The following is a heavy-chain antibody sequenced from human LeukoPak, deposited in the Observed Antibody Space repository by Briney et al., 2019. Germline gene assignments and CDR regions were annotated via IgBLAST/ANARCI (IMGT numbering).Heavy chain of an antibody. CDR3: ARGVALHHFDY. CDR1: GGSFSGYY. J-gene: IGHJ4*02. CDR2: INHSGST. Sequence: SETLSLTCAVYGGSFSGYYWSWIRQPPGKGLEWIGEINHSGSTNYNPSLKSRVTISVDTSKNQFSLKLSSVTAADTAVYYCARGVALHHFDYWGQGTLVTVSS. D-gene: IGHD5-12*01. V-gene: IGHV4-34*01.